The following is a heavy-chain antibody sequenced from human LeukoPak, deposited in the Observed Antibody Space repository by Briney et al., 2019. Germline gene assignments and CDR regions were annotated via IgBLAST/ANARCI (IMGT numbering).Heavy chain of an antibody. CDR3: ARDRGDPDYYFDQ. V-gene: IGHV3-33*01. J-gene: IGHJ4*02. Sequence: GRSLRLSCAASGLTFNSYGIHWVRQAPGKGLEWEAVVWYDGSEKYYADSVKGRFTISRDNSKNTLYLQMNSLRAEDTAIYYCARDRGDPDYYFDQWGQGPLVTVSS. CDR1: GLTFNSYG. D-gene: IGHD7-27*01. CDR2: VWYDGSEK.